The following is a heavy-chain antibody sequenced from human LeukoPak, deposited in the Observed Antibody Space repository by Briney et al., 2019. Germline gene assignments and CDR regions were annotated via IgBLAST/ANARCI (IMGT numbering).Heavy chain of an antibody. J-gene: IGHJ3*02. CDR3: ARVYDSSGYYFVGAFDI. D-gene: IGHD3-22*01. CDR1: GYTFTSYD. CDR2: IIPIFGTA. V-gene: IGHV1-69*13. Sequence: GASVKVSCKASGYTFTSYDINWVRQAPGQGLEWMGGIIPIFGTANYAQKFQGRVTITADESTSTAYMELSSLRSEDTAVYYCARVYDSSGYYFVGAFDIWGQGTMVTVSS.